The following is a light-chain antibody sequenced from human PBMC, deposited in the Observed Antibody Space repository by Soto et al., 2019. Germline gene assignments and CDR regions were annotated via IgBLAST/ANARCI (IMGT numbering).Light chain of an antibody. CDR2: DVS. J-gene: IGLJ1*01. V-gene: IGLV2-11*01. CDR3: CSYAGSLYV. Sequence: QSAPTQPHSVSGSPGQSVTISCTGTSSDVGGYNYVSWYQQHPGKAPKLMIYDVSKRPSGVPDRFSGSKSGNTASLTISGLQAEDEADYYCCSYAGSLYVFGTGTKVTVL. CDR1: SSDVGGYNY.